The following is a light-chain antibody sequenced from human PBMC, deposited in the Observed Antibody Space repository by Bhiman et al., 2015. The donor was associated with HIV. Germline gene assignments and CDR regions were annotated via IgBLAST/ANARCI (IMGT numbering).Light chain of an antibody. J-gene: IGLJ3*02. CDR1: SSNIGNNY. CDR3: GTWDSSLSAWV. V-gene: IGLV1-51*02. Sequence: QSVLTQPPSVSAAPGQKVTISCSGSSSNIGNNYVSWYQQLPGTAPKLLIYEDNKRPSGIPERFSGSKSGTSATLGITGLQTGDEADYYCGTWDSSLSAWVFGGGTKLTVL. CDR2: EDN.